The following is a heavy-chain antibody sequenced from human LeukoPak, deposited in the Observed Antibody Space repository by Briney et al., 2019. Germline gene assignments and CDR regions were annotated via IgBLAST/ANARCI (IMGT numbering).Heavy chain of an antibody. CDR3: ARDGVVAAQSHYYYGMDV. J-gene: IGHJ6*02. Sequence: GGSLRLSCAASGLTFSSYSMNWVRQAPGKGLEWVSSISSSSSYIYYADSVKGRFTISRDNAKNSLYLQMNSLRAEDTAVYYCARDGVVAAQSHYYYGMDVWGQGTTVTVSS. V-gene: IGHV3-21*01. CDR2: ISSSSSYI. D-gene: IGHD2-15*01. CDR1: GLTFSSYS.